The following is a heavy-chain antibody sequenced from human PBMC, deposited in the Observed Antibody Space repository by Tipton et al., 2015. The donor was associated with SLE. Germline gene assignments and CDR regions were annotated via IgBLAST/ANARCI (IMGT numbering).Heavy chain of an antibody. CDR3: ARGAGFYDTSGYWAVRY. Sequence: SLRLSCAASGFTFSSYWMHWVRQVPGKGLVWVSRIKSDGSSTSYADSVKGRFTISRENAQNTLYLQMNSLRAEDTAVYYCARGAGFYDTSGYWAVRYWGQGTLVTVSS. CDR1: GFTFSSYW. V-gene: IGHV3-74*01. D-gene: IGHD3-22*01. J-gene: IGHJ4*02. CDR2: IKSDGSST.